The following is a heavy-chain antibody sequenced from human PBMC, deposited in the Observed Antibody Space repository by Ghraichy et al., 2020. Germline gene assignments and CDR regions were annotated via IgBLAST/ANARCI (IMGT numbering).Heavy chain of an antibody. V-gene: IGHV4-39*01. D-gene: IGHD3-22*01. J-gene: IGHJ3*02. CDR2: IYYSARS. CDR3: ARRDYYDSSGYYGAVDI. Sequence: SETLSLTCTVSGGSVSSGSYFWSWIRQPPGKGLEWIGSIYYSARSSYNASLKSRVTISVDTSKSQFSLKLSTVTAADTAVYYCARRDYYDSSGYYGAVDIGGQGTMVTVSS. CDR1: GGSVSSGSYF.